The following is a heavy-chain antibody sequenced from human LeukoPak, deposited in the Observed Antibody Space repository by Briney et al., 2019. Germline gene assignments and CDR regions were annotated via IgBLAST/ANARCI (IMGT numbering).Heavy chain of an antibody. D-gene: IGHD6-19*01. Sequence: GGSLRLSCAASGFTFNNYRMHWVRQAPGKGLEWVASVRYDGSNEYYADSVKGRFTISRDNSKNILYLQMNSLRAEDTAVYYCAKDDGGWPDCLDYWGQGTLVTVSS. V-gene: IGHV3-30*02. CDR2: VRYDGSNE. CDR3: AKDDGGWPDCLDY. J-gene: IGHJ4*02. CDR1: GFTFNNYR.